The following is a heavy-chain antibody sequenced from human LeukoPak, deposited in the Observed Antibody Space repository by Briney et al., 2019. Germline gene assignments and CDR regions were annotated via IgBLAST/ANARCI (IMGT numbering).Heavy chain of an antibody. Sequence: SETLSLTCTVSGGSVSSGSYYWSWIRQPPGKGLEWIGYIYYSGSTNYNPSLKSRVTISVDTSKNQFSLKLSSETAADTAVYYCAREEARIAVAGFDYWGQGTLVTVSS. J-gene: IGHJ4*02. D-gene: IGHD6-19*01. CDR2: IYYSGST. CDR1: GGSVSSGSYY. V-gene: IGHV4-61*01. CDR3: AREEARIAVAGFDY.